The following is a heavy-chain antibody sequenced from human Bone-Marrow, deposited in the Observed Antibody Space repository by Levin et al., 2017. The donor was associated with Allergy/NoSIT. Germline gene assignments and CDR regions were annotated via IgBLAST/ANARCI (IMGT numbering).Heavy chain of an antibody. Sequence: GGSLRLSCAASGFTFSSYGMHWVRQAPGKGLEWVAVISYDGSNKYYADSVKGRFTISRDNSKNTLYLQMNSLRAEDTAVYYCAKGGGSYLGRGYYFDYWGQGTLVTVSS. CDR2: ISYDGSNK. CDR3: AKGGGSYLGRGYYFDY. CDR1: GFTFSSYG. D-gene: IGHD1-26*01. J-gene: IGHJ4*02. V-gene: IGHV3-30*18.